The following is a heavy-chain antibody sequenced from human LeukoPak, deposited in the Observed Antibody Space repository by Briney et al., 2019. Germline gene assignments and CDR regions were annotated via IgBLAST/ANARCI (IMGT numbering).Heavy chain of an antibody. Sequence: SVKVSCKASGGTFSSYAISWVRQAPRQGLEWMGGIIPIFGTANYAQKFQGRVTITTDESTSTAYMELSSLRSEDTAVYYCARGRCSSTSCPNWFDPWGQGTLVTVSS. V-gene: IGHV1-69*05. J-gene: IGHJ5*02. CDR2: IIPIFGTA. CDR1: GGTFSSYA. D-gene: IGHD2-2*01. CDR3: ARGRCSSTSCPNWFDP.